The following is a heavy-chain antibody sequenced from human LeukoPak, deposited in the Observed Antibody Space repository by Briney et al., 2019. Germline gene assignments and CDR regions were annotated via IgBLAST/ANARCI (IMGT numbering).Heavy chain of an antibody. J-gene: IGHJ3*02. CDR2: INTNTGNP. Sequence: GASVKVSCKASGYTFTSYAMNWVRQAPGQGLEWMGWINTNTGNPTYAQGFTGRFVFSLDTSVSTAYLQISSLKAEDTAVYYCARGNVLRYFDWLLSGDAAFDIWGQGTMVTVSS. CDR1: GYTFTSYA. V-gene: IGHV7-4-1*02. CDR3: ARGNVLRYFDWLLSGDAAFDI. D-gene: IGHD3-9*01.